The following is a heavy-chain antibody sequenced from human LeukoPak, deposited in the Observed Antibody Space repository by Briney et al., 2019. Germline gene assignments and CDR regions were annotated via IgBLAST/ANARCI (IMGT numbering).Heavy chain of an antibody. CDR3: ARVCSSTSCYSH. D-gene: IGHD2-2*02. V-gene: IGHV1-69*05. CDR2: IIPIFGTA. J-gene: IGHJ4*02. Sequence: SVKVSCKASGGTFSSYAISWVRQAPGQGLEWMGGIIPIFGTANYAQKFQGRVTITTDESTSRAYMELSSLRSEDTAVYYCARVCSSTSCYSHWGQGTLVTVSS. CDR1: GGTFSSYA.